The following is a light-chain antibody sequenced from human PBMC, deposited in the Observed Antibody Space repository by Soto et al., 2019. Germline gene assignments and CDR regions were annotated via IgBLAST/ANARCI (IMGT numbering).Light chain of an antibody. CDR1: QSVSSSY. CDR3: QQYGTSPYT. Sequence: EIVLTQSPGTLSLSPGERATLSCRASQSVSSSYLAWYQKKLGQAPRLLIYGASNRANGIPDRFSGSGSGTDFTLTISNVEPEDFAVYYCQQYGTSPYTFGQGTKVDIK. J-gene: IGKJ2*01. CDR2: GAS. V-gene: IGKV3-20*01.